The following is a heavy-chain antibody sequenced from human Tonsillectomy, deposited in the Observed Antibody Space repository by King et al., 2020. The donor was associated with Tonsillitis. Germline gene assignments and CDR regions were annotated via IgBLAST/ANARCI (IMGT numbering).Heavy chain of an antibody. J-gene: IGHJ6*02. CDR1: GFTFSNYG. Sequence: VQLVESGGGVVQPGRSLRLSCAASGFTFSNYGMHWVRQAPGKGLEWVAVMSHDGSNKYYADSVKGRFTISRDNSKNTLYLQMNSLRAEDTAVYYCAKDLLKYYYYGMDVWGQGTTVTVSS. V-gene: IGHV3-30*18. CDR2: MSHDGSNK. CDR3: AKDLLKYYYYGMDV. D-gene: IGHD1-26*01.